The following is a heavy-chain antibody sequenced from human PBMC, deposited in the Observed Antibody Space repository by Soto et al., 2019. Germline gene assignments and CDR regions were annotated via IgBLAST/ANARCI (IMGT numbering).Heavy chain of an antibody. V-gene: IGHV1-46*01. J-gene: IGHJ3*02. Sequence: QVELVQSGAEGKKPGASVKVSCKAAGYTFTSYYMHGVRQAPGQGLEWMGFINPSGGITTYAQKFQARVTMTSETSTSTVYMELRTLKAEDTAVYYCARRSIFTWSDAFDIWGQGTMVTVSA. CDR2: INPSGGIT. D-gene: IGHD3-3*01. CDR1: GYTFTSYY. CDR3: ARRSIFTWSDAFDI.